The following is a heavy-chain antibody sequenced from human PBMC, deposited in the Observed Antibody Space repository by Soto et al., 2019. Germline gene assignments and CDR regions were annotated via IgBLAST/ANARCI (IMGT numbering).Heavy chain of an antibody. CDR2: IYCSGST. Sequence: SETLSLTCTVSGGSISSGGYYWSWIRQHPGKGLEWIGYIYCSGSTYYNPSLKSRVTISVDTSKNQFSLKLSSVTAADTAVYYCAREVGDYVNYYYYGMGVWGQGTTVTVSS. D-gene: IGHD4-17*01. CDR1: GGSISSGGYY. V-gene: IGHV4-31*03. J-gene: IGHJ6*02. CDR3: AREVGDYVNYYYYGMGV.